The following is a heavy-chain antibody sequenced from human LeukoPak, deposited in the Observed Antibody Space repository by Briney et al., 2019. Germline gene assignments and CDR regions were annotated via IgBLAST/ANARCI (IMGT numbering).Heavy chain of an antibody. CDR1: GFTFSSYA. CDR2: ISGSGGST. J-gene: IGHJ6*02. V-gene: IGHV3-23*01. D-gene: IGHD1-14*01. Sequence: PAGSLRLSCGASGFTFSSYAMSWVRQAPGKGLEWVSAISGSGGSTYYADSVKGRFTISRDNSKNTLYLQMNSLRAEDTAVYYCAKSTEIKPNYYYYYGMDVWGQGTTVTVSS. CDR3: AKSTEIKPNYYYYYGMDV.